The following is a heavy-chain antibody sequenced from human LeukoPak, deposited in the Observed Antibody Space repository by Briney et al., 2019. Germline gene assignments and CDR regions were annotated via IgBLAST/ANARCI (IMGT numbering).Heavy chain of an antibody. CDR1: GFTLSDYY. J-gene: IGHJ6*02. D-gene: IGHD5-12*01. CDR2: ISSSGSTI. V-gene: IGHV3-11*01. CDR3: ARDSGYEPINYYYYYGMDV. Sequence: PGGSLRLSCAASGFTLSDYYMSWIRQAPGKGLEWVSYISSSGSTIYYADSVKGRFTISRDNAKSSLYLQMNSLRAEDTAVYYCARDSGYEPINYYYYYGMDVWGQGTTVTVSS.